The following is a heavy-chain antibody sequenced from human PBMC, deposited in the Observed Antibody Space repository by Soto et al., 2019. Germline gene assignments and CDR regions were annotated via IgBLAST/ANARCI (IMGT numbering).Heavy chain of an antibody. CDR1: GFTFSSYA. J-gene: IGHJ4*02. CDR2: ISGSGGST. Sequence: GVSLRLSCAASGFTFSSYAMSWVRQAPGKGLEWVSAISGSGGSTYYADSVKGRFTISRDNSKNTLYLQMNSLRAEDTAVYYCASLDSSGYYLTNFDYWGQGTLVTVSS. V-gene: IGHV3-23*01. CDR3: ASLDSSGYYLTNFDY. D-gene: IGHD3-22*01.